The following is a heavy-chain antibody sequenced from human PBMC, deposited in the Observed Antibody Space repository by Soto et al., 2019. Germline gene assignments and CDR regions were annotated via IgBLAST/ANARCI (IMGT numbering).Heavy chain of an antibody. V-gene: IGHV4-34*01. D-gene: IGHD5-18*01. CDR3: ARGSRGYSYGYVDY. CDR2: INHSGST. Sequence: LSLTCAVYGGSFSGYYWSWIRQPPGKGLEWIGEINHSGSTNYNPSLKSRVTISVDTSKNQFSLKLSSVTAADTAVYYCARGSRGYSYGYVDYWGQGTLVTVSS. J-gene: IGHJ4*02. CDR1: GGSFSGYY.